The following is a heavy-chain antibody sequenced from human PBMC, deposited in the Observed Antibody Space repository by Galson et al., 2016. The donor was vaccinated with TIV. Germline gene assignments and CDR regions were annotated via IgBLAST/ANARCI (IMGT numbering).Heavy chain of an antibody. CDR1: GFSFSRNA. CDR2: ISYDGTNR. D-gene: IGHD2-8*01. CDR3: ARDRIMDATYYYYYYGLDV. Sequence: SLRLSCAASGFSFSRNAMHWVRQTPGRGLEWVAVISYDGTNRYYADSVKGRFTISRDNSKNTLYLQMNSLRLEDTAVYYCARDRIMDATYYYYYYGLDVWGQGTAVTVSS. J-gene: IGHJ6*02. V-gene: IGHV3-30*14.